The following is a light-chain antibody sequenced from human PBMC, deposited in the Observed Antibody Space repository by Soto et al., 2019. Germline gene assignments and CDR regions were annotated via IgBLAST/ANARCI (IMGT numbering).Light chain of an antibody. CDR1: QSVSSTY. Sequence: EIVLMQSPGTLSLSPGERATLSCRASQSVSSTYLIWYQQKPGQAPRLLIYGASSRATGVPDRFSGGGSGTDFTLTISRLEPEDVAVYYCQHFVNSLTWTFGQGTKVEIK. J-gene: IGKJ1*01. CDR2: GAS. CDR3: QHFVNSLTWT. V-gene: IGKV3-20*01.